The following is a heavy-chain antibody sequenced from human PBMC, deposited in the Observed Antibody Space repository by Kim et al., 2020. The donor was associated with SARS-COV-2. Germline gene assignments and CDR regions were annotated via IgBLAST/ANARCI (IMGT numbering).Heavy chain of an antibody. CDR3: ARDYSSSSLVDY. Sequence: SETLSLTCTVSGGSISSSSYYWGWIRQPPGKGLEWIGSIYYSGSTYYNPSLKSRVTISVDTSKNQFSLKLSSVTAADTAVYYCARDYSSSSLVDYWGQGTLVTVSS. CDR1: GGSISSSSYY. V-gene: IGHV4-39*01. CDR2: IYYSGST. D-gene: IGHD6-6*01. J-gene: IGHJ4*02.